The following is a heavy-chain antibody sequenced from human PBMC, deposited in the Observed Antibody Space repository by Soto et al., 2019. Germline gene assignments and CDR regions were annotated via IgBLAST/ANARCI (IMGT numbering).Heavy chain of an antibody. CDR3: ARGGDGYTTSVIDY. V-gene: IGHV4-59*01. J-gene: IGHJ4*01. D-gene: IGHD5-18*01. CDR1: SPSISRYY. CDR2: IYYTGSP. Sequence: PETMSLTCTVASPSISRYYWSWIRPPAGKGRGWIGYIYYTGSPTSHNSLRSRLTISVDAPQNQLTLKLNSVTAADTAVYYCARGGDGYTTSVIDYWGLGTLVTVSS.